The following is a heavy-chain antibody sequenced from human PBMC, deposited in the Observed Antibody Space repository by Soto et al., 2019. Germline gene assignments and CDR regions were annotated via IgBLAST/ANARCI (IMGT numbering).Heavy chain of an antibody. CDR1: GFSFDNFA. CDR2: ISARSSTT. J-gene: IGHJ4*02. CDR3: ARVRHYDILTGYYSEFDY. V-gene: IGHV3-23*01. Sequence: GGSLRLSCVGSGFSFDNFAMRWVRQAPGKGLEWVSSISARSSTTYYAGSVKGRFTISRDNSKNTLYLQMNSLTAEDTAVYYCARVRHYDILTGYYSEFDYWGQGTLVTVSS. D-gene: IGHD3-9*01.